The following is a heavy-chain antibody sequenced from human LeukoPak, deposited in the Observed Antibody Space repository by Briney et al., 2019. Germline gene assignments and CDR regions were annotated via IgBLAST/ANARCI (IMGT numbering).Heavy chain of an antibody. CDR2: IYYSGST. V-gene: IGHV4-59*01. CDR1: GGSISSYY. D-gene: IGHD6-13*01. Sequence: SETLSLTCTVSGGSISSYYWSWIRQPPGKGLEWIGYIYYSGSTNYNPSLKSRFTISVDTSKNQFSLKLRPVTAADTAVYYCARGGSSSWYNYYYMDVWGKGTTVTISS. J-gene: IGHJ6*03. CDR3: ARGGSSSWYNYYYMDV.